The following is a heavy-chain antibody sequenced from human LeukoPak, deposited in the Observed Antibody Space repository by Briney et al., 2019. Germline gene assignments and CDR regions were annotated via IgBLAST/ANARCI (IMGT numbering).Heavy chain of an antibody. CDR1: GYTFTSYG. CDR3: ARAPYYYDSSGYYPGPRDYYYYYGMDV. D-gene: IGHD3-22*01. CDR2: IIPIFGTA. J-gene: IGHJ6*02. Sequence: SVKVSCKASGYTFTSYGISWVRQAPGQGLERMGGIIPIFGTANYTQKFQGRVTITADESTSTAYMELSSLRSEDTAVYYCARAPYYYDSSGYYPGPRDYYYYYGMDVWGQGTTVTVSS. V-gene: IGHV1-69*13.